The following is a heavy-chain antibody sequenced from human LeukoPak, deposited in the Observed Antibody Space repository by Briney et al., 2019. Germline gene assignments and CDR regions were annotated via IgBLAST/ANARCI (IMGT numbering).Heavy chain of an antibody. CDR1: GGSISSYY. CDR3: ARDTGWQPNVFDI. CDR2: IYYSGST. D-gene: IGHD6-19*01. V-gene: IGHV4-59*01. J-gene: IGHJ3*02. Sequence: KPSETLSLTCTVSGGSISSYYWSWIRQPPGKGLEWIGYIYYSGSTNNNPSLKSRVTISLDTSKNQFSLKLSSVTAADTAVYYCARDTGWQPNVFDIWGQGTMVTVSS.